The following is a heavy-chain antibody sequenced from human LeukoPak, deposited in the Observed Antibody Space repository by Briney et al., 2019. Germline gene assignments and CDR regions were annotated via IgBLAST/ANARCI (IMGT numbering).Heavy chain of an antibody. CDR1: GFTFSSFW. V-gene: IGHV3-7*01. CDR2: IKHDGSEK. J-gene: IGHJ4*02. Sequence: PGGSLRLSCAASGFTFSSFWMSWVRQAPGKGLEWVANIKHDGSEKYYVDSVKGRFTISRDNAKNSLYLHMNSLRAEDTAVYYCARDPPEWELPLDYWGQGTLVTVSS. D-gene: IGHD1-26*01. CDR3: ARDPPEWELPLDY.